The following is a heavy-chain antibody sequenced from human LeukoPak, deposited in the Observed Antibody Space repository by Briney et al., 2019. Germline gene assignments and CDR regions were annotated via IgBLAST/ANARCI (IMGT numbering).Heavy chain of an antibody. V-gene: IGHV3-9*01. CDR3: AKLHSSSSINAFDI. CDR2: ISWNSGSI. CDR1: GFTFDDYA. Sequence: GGSLRLSCAASGFTFDDYAMHWVRQAPGKGLEWVSGISWNSGSIGYADSVKGRFTISRDNAKNSLYLQMNSPRAEDTALYYCAKLHSSSSINAFDIWGQGTMVTVSS. J-gene: IGHJ3*02. D-gene: IGHD6-6*01.